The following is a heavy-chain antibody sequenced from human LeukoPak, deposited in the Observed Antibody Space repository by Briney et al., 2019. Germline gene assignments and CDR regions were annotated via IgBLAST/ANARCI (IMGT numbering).Heavy chain of an antibody. CDR3: ARGYPAVAGPNWFDP. CDR2: INHSGST. CDR1: GGSFSGYY. J-gene: IGHJ5*02. D-gene: IGHD6-19*01. V-gene: IGHV4-34*01. Sequence: SETLSLTCAVYGGSFSGYYWSWIRQPPGKGLEWIGEINHSGSTNYNPSLKSRVTISVDTSKNQFSLKLSSVTAADTAVYYCARGYPAVAGPNWFDPWGQGTLVTVSS.